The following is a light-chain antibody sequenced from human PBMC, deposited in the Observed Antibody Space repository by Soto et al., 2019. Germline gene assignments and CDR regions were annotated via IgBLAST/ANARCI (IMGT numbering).Light chain of an antibody. CDR1: QNVRSY. J-gene: IGKJ1*01. V-gene: IGKV1-39*01. CDR3: PHNFSPTQT. CDR2: ETS. Sequence: PLTGRPSSRSSSSGDSVTSTCRASQNVRSYLNWYQQKPGKAPNLLIYETSTLQSGVPSRFSGDGYGTDFTLSISRLHPEDFATYYCPHNFSPTQTFGQGTKVEI.